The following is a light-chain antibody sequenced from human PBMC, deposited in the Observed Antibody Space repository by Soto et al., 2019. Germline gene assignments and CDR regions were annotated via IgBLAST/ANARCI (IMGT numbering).Light chain of an antibody. CDR1: QRTSGW. J-gene: IGKJ1*01. CDR2: KAS. V-gene: IGKV1-5*03. Sequence: DIQMTQSPSTLSASVGDRVTITCRSSQRTSGWLAWHQQKPGKAPKLLIHKASSLESGVPSRFSGSGSGTDFTLTISSLHPDDFATYYCQQYNSYSPTFGQGTKVDIK. CDR3: QQYNSYSPT.